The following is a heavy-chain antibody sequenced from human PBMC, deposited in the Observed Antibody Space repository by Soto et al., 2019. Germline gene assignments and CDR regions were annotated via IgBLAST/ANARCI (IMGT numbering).Heavy chain of an antibody. J-gene: IGHJ4*02. V-gene: IGHV4-31*03. Sequence: QVHLQESGPGLVKPSQTLALTCTVSGGSISSGGYYWYWVRQHPEKGLEWIGLIYYSGTTYYNPSLKSRVTMSVDTSKNQFSLKLRSVTAADTAVYYCASRDVDTTLVGNDYWGQGSLVVVSS. CDR3: ASRDVDTTLVGNDY. D-gene: IGHD5-18*01. CDR2: IYYSGTT. CDR1: GGSISSGGYY.